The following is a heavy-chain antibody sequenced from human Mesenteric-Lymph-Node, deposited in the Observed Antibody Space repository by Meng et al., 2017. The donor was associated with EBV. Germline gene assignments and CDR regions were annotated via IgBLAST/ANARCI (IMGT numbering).Heavy chain of an antibody. V-gene: IGHV1-18*01. CDR3: ARGHPYYDSSGSDF. J-gene: IGHJ4*02. D-gene: IGHD3-22*01. CDR2: ISAANGNT. Sequence: QGQLVQSGADLKTPGASVKVSCKASGYTFSHHGITWVRQAPGQGFEWMGWISAANGNTNYAQKFQGRVTMTTDTSTSTANMELKSLNTDDTAIYYCARGHPYYDSSGSDFWGQGTLVTVSS. CDR1: GYTFSHHG.